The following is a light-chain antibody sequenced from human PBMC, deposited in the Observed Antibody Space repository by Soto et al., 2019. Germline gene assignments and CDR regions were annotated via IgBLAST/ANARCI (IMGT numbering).Light chain of an antibody. CDR3: GTWDSSLTTVV. J-gene: IGLJ2*01. CDR1: TSNVAYSY. CDR2: DNN. Sequence: QSVLTQPPSVSAAPGQKVTISCSGSTSNVAYSYVSWYQHLPGTAPKLLIYDNNKRPSGIPDRFSGSKSGTSATLGITGLQTGDEAQYYCGTWDSSLTTVVFGGGTKLTVL. V-gene: IGLV1-51*01.